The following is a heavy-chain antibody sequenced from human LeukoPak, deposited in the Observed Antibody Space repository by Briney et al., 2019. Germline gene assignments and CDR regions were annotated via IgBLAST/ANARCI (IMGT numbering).Heavy chain of an antibody. CDR3: AKGSSLSSGNFDY. V-gene: IGHV3-9*03. CDR1: GFTFDAYA. Sequence: PGGSLRLSCAASGFTFDAYAMHWVRQAPGKGLEWVSGISWNSGSIGYADSVKGRFTISRDNAKNSLYLQMNSLRAEDMALYYCAKGSSLSSGNFDYWGQGTLVTVSS. D-gene: IGHD3-22*01. CDR2: ISWNSGSI. J-gene: IGHJ4*02.